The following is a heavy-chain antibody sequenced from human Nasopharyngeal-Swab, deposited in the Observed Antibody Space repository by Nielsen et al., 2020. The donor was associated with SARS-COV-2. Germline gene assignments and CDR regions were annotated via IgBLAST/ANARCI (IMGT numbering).Heavy chain of an antibody. CDR1: GGSISSYY. D-gene: IGHD5-18*01. V-gene: IGHV4-59*01. J-gene: IGHJ6*03. Sequence: SETLSLTCTVSGGSISSYYWSWIRQPPGKGLEWIGDIYYSGSTNYNPSLKSRVTISVDTSKNQFSLKLSSVTAADTAVYYCARTIGASRGYSYGSYYYMDVWGKGTTVTVSS. CDR3: ARTIGASRGYSYGSYYYMDV. CDR2: IYYSGST.